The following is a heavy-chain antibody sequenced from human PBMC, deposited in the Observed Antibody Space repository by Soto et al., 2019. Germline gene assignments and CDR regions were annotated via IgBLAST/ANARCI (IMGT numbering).Heavy chain of an antibody. J-gene: IGHJ4*02. Sequence: ASVKVSCKASGYTFSEYYIHWVRQAPGQEFEWMGIINPSGGGTRYAQKFQGRVTMARDTSTSTVYMELSSLRSEDTAVYFCARGTTSSSWYDCWGQGTLVTVYS. CDR3: ARGTTSSSWYDC. CDR1: GYTFSEYY. CDR2: INPSGGGT. V-gene: IGHV1-46*01. D-gene: IGHD6-13*01.